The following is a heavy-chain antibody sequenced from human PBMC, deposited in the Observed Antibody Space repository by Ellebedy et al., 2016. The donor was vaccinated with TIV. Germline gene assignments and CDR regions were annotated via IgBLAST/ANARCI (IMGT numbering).Heavy chain of an antibody. Sequence: GESLKISXKGSGYSFTSYWIGWVRQMPGKGLEWMGIIYPGDSDTRYSPSFQGQVTISADKSISTAYLQWSSLKASDTAMYYCARLSCSSTSCYYYRKNWFDPWGQGTLVTVSS. D-gene: IGHD2-2*01. J-gene: IGHJ5*02. CDR1: GYSFTSYW. CDR2: IYPGDSDT. V-gene: IGHV5-51*01. CDR3: ARLSCSSTSCYYYRKNWFDP.